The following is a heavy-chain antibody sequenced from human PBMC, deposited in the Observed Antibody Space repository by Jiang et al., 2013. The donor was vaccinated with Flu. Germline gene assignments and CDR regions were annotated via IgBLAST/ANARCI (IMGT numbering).Heavy chain of an antibody. CDR3: ARGPPPILWWSREDWFDP. J-gene: IGHJ5*02. V-gene: IGHV4-34*01. CDR1: GGSFSGYY. D-gene: IGHD2-21*01. CDR2: INHSGST. Sequence: SLTCAVYGGSFSGYYWSWIRQPPGKGLEWIGEINHSGSTNYNPSLKSRVTISVDTSKNQFSLKLSSVTAADTAVYYCARGPPPILWWSREDWFDPWGQGTLVTVSS.